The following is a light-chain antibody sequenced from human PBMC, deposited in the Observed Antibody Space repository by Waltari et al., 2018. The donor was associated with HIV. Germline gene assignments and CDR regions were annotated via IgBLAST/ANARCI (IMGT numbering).Light chain of an antibody. V-gene: IGKV1-9*01. J-gene: IGKJ3*01. CDR2: RAS. Sequence: DIVLTQSPPVLSASVGDRITITCRASQGISNYLAWYQRKQGRAPKLLIYRASTLADGVPARFGGSGSGTEFTLTITRLQPEDFATYYCQQQTSDPLTFGPGTRVDVK. CDR1: QGISNY. CDR3: QQQTSDPLT.